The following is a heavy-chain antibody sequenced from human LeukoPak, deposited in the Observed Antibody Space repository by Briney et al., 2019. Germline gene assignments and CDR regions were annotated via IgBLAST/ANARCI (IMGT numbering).Heavy chain of an antibody. D-gene: IGHD6-6*01. CDR3: ARLVVRLMFDY. CDR1: GGSFSGYY. V-gene: IGHV4-34*01. CDR2: INHSGST. J-gene: IGHJ4*02. Sequence: SETLSLTCAVYGGSFSGYYWSWIRQPPGKGLEWIGEINHSGSTNYNPSLKSRVTISVDTSKNQFSLKLSSVAASDTAVYYCARLVVRLMFDYWGQGTQVTVSS.